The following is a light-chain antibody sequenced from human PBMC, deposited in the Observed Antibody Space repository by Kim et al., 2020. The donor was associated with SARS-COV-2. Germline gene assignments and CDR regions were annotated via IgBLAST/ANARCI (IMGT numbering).Light chain of an antibody. J-gene: IGKJ1*01. CDR3: QQYNSRWP. V-gene: IGKV1-5*01. CDR2: DAS. CDR1: QSISSW. Sequence: DIQMTQSPSTLSASVGDRVTITCRASQSISSWLAWYQQNPGKAPRLLIYDASSLESGVPSRFSGSGSGTEFTLTISSLQPDDFATYCCQQYNSRWPFGQGTKVEIK.